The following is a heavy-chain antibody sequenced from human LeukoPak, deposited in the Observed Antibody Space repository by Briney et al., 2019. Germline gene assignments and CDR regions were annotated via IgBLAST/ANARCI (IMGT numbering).Heavy chain of an antibody. J-gene: IGHJ4*02. V-gene: IGHV3-23*01. CDR1: GFTFSSYA. CDR3: AKYSQLLSGYYFDF. CDR2: ISGSGGSA. D-gene: IGHD2-2*01. Sequence: GGSLRLSCAASGFTFSSYAMTWVRQAPGKGLEWVSAISGSGGSAYYADSVKGRFTISRDNSKNTLYLQMNSLRAEDTAIYYCAKYSQLLSGYYFDFWGQGTLITVSS.